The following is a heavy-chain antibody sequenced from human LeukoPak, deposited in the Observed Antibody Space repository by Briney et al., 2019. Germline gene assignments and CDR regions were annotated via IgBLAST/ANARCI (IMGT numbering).Heavy chain of an antibody. CDR3: ARDYPGYSSSWYEFPPMRPIDY. D-gene: IGHD6-13*01. Sequence: PGGSLRLSCAASGFTFSSYWMSWVRQAPGKGLEWVANIKQDGSVKYYVDSVKGRFTISRDNAKNSLYLQMNSLRAEDTAVYYRARDYPGYSSSWYEFPPMRPIDYWGQGTLVTVSS. J-gene: IGHJ4*02. CDR2: IKQDGSVK. CDR1: GFTFSSYW. V-gene: IGHV3-7*01.